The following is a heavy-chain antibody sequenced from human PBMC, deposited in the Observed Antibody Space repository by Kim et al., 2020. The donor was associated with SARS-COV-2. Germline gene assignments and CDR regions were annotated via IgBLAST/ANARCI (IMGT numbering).Heavy chain of an antibody. CDR1: GFTFRDYY. CDR3: ARDSYFAFDI. CDR2: IKVDGSDQ. D-gene: IGHD3-10*01. V-gene: IGHV3-7*03. J-gene: IGHJ3*02. Sequence: GGSLRLSCAASGFTFRDYYMSWVRQAPGKGLEWMANIKVDGSDQYYVDSVKGRFTISRDNGKNSLYLHMSSLRAEDTAVYYCARDSYFAFDIWGQGTKVTVSS.